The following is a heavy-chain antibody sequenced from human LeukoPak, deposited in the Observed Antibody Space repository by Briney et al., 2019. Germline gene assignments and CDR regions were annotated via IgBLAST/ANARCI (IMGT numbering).Heavy chain of an antibody. Sequence: GGSLRLSCTASGFTFGDYAMSRVRQAPGKGLEWVGFIRSKAYGGTTEYAASVKGRFTISRDDSKSIAYLQMNSLKTEDTAVYYCTRDPPVVVVAATGFDYWGQGTLVTVSS. CDR1: GFTFGDYA. CDR3: TRDPPVVVVAATGFDY. V-gene: IGHV3-49*04. CDR2: IRSKAYGGTT. D-gene: IGHD2-15*01. J-gene: IGHJ4*02.